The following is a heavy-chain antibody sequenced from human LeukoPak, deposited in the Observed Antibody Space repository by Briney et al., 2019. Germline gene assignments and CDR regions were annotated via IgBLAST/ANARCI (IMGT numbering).Heavy chain of an antibody. CDR3: AKLWFGGD. V-gene: IGHV3-21*01. D-gene: IGHD3-10*01. CDR1: GFTFSSFS. J-gene: IGHJ4*02. CDR2: ISSSSSYI. Sequence: GGSLRLSCAASGFTFSSFSMNWVRQAPGKGLEWVSSISSSSSYIYYADSVKGRFTISRDNSKNTLYLQMNSLRAEDTAVYYCAKLWFGGDWGQGTLVTVSS.